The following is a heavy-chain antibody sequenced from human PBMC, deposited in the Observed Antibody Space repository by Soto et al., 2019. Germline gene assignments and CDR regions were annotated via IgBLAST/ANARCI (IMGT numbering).Heavy chain of an antibody. Sequence: QVQLLQSGAEVRKPGASVRVSCKASGYTLNDYLIYWVRQAPGEGLEWMGRFNPKSEGTAFAQSFQGRVTLARDPSINAVYMEMYRLRSDDTAVYYCARGESTDCSTGVCPFNYNYQLDVWGQGSRVIVSS. CDR2: FNPKSEGT. D-gene: IGHD5-12*01. CDR1: GYTLNDYL. CDR3: ARGESTDCSTGVCPFNYNYQLDV. V-gene: IGHV1-2*02. J-gene: IGHJ6*02.